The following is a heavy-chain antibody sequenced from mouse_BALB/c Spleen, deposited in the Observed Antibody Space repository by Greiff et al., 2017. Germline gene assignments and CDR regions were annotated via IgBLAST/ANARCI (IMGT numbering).Heavy chain of an antibody. CDR1: GFTFSSYA. J-gene: IGHJ1*01. CDR2: ISSGGSYT. D-gene: IGHD2-1*01. V-gene: IGHV5-9-4*01. Sequence: EVKVVESGGGLVKPGGSLKLSCAASGFTFSSYAMSWVRQSPEKRLEWVAEISSGGSYTYYPDTVTGRFTISRDNAKNTLYLEMSSLRSEDTAMYYCAREDGNYGYWYFDVWGAGTTVTVSS. CDR3: AREDGNYGYWYFDV.